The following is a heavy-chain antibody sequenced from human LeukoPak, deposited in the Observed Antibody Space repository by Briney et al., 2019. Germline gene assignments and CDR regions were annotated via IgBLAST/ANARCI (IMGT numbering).Heavy chain of an antibody. Sequence: SETLSLTCAVYGGSFSGYYWSWIRQPPGKGLEWIGEINHSGSTNYNPSLKSRVTISVDTSKNQFSLKLSSVTAADTAVYYCARQGLYCGGDCDSIGYYYYYMDVWGKGTTVTVSS. CDR2: INHSGST. J-gene: IGHJ6*03. V-gene: IGHV4-34*01. D-gene: IGHD2-21*01. CDR3: ARQGLYCGGDCDSIGYYYYYMDV. CDR1: GGSFSGYY.